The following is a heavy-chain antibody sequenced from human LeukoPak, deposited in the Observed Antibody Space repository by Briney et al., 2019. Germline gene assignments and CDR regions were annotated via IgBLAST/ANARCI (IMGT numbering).Heavy chain of an antibody. CDR3: ARGRSPGGDNDEQGY. J-gene: IGHJ4*02. D-gene: IGHD5-24*01. V-gene: IGHV1-46*01. Sequence: ASVKVSCKASGYTFTSYYMHWVRQAPGQGLEWMGIINPSGGSTSYAQKFQGRVTMTRDMSTITVYMELSSLRSEDTAVYYCARGRSPGGDNDEQGYWGQGALVTVSS. CDR1: GYTFTSYY. CDR2: INPSGGST.